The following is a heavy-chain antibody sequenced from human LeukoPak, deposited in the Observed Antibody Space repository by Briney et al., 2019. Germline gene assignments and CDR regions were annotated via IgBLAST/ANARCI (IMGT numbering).Heavy chain of an antibody. CDR3: VGGSLGF. J-gene: IGHJ4*02. CDR2: ITVASGNT. Sequence: GASVKVSCKTLGYTFITSSIYWVRQAPGQRLEWLGWITVASGNTRYSENLQGRVTLTRDTSANTAYMELRNLKSEDTAVYYCVGGSLGFRGQGTLVTVSP. V-gene: IGHV1-3*01. D-gene: IGHD5-12*01. CDR1: GYTFITSS.